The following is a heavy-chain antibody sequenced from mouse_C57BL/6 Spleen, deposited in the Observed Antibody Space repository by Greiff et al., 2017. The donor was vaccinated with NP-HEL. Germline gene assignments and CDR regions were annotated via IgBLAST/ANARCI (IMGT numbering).Heavy chain of an antibody. Sequence: EVMLVESGGGLVQPGGSLKLSCAASGFTFSDYYMYWVRQTPEKRLEWVAYISNGGGSTYYPDTVKGRFTIPRDNAKNTLYLQMSRLKSEDTAMYYCARQGGSSPGWFAYWGQGTLVTVSA. D-gene: IGHD1-1*01. V-gene: IGHV5-12*01. CDR3: ARQGGSSPGWFAY. CDR1: GFTFSDYY. CDR2: ISNGGGST. J-gene: IGHJ3*01.